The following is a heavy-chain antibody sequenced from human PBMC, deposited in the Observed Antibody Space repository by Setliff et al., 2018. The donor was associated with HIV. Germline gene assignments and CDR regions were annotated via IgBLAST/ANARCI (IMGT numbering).Heavy chain of an antibody. V-gene: IGHV1-46*01. CDR1: GYTLTNYH. D-gene: IGHD6-19*01. J-gene: IGHJ4*02. Sequence: ASVKVSCKAAGYTLTNYHMHWVRQAPGQGLEWMGVINPSGGITTSAQKFLGRVTMTKDTSTSTVYMEVSNLKSEDTAVYYCAKPLPTANGWHRVFDFWGQGTSVTVSS. CDR3: AKPLPTANGWHRVFDF. CDR2: INPSGGIT.